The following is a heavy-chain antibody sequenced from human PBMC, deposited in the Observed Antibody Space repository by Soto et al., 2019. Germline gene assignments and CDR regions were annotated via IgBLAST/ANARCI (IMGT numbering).Heavy chain of an antibody. J-gene: IGHJ3*02. D-gene: IGHD3-16*01. V-gene: IGHV3-9*01. Sequence: EVQLVESGGGLVQPGRSLRLFCAASGFTFDDYAMHWVRQAPGKGLEWVSGISWNSGSIGYADSVKGRFTISRDNAKNSLYLQMNSLRAEDTALYYCAKDEAGLHLEGDAFDIWGQGTMVTVSS. CDR3: AKDEAGLHLEGDAFDI. CDR1: GFTFDDYA. CDR2: ISWNSGSI.